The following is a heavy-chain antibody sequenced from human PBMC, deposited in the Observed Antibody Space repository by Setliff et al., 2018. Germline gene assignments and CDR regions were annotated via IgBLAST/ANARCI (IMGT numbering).Heavy chain of an antibody. J-gene: IGHJ4*02. V-gene: IGHV3-48*03. CDR1: GFRFSDYE. CDR3: ARGDTIFGVIINSIGGRYFDY. Sequence: GGSLRLSCVASGFRFSDYEMNWVRQAPGKGLEWVSYIGNIGTKISYTDSVKGRFTVSRDDAKNSLYLQMNNPRAEDTATYYCARGDTIFGVIINSIGGRYFDYWGQGTLVTVSS. CDR2: IGNIGTKI. D-gene: IGHD3-3*01.